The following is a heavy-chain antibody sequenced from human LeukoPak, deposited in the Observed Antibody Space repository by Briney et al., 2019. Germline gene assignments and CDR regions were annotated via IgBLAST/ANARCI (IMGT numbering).Heavy chain of an antibody. CDR2: IWSDGSNK. CDR1: GFTFSSFG. J-gene: IGHJ4*02. D-gene: IGHD3-9*01. Sequence: SLRLSCAASGFTFSSFGMHWVRQAPGKGLEWVAVIWSDGSNKYYADSVKGRFTISRDNSKNTLYLQMNSLRAEDTAVYYCAGLFDTSRHDYWGQGTLVTVSS. V-gene: IGHV3-33*01. CDR3: AGLFDTSRHDY.